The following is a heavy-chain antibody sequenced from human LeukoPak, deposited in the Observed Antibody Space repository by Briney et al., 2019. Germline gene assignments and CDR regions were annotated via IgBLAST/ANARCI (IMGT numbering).Heavy chain of an antibody. V-gene: IGHV5-51*01. CDR1: GYSSTSYW. Sequence: GESLKISCKGSGYSSTSYWIGWVRQMPGKGLEWMGIIYPGDSDTRYSPSFQGQVTISADKSISTAYLQWSSLKASDTAMYYCARHSTWGDYYYYYYMDVWGKGTTVTVSS. CDR2: IYPGDSDT. D-gene: IGHD3-10*01. CDR3: ARHSTWGDYYYYYYMDV. J-gene: IGHJ6*03.